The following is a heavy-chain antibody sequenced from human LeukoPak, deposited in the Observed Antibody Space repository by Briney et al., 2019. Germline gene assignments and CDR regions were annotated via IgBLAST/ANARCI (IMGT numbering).Heavy chain of an antibody. CDR1: GFTFDDHA. CDR2: ISWNGESI. Sequence: GGSLRLSCAASGFTFDDHAMHWVRQVPGKGLEWVSGISWNGESIGYADSVKGRFTISRDDAKNSLYLQMNSLRAEDTALYYCAKDREWELLGFFDYWGQGTLVTVSS. D-gene: IGHD1-26*01. V-gene: IGHV3-9*01. J-gene: IGHJ4*02. CDR3: AKDREWELLGFFDY.